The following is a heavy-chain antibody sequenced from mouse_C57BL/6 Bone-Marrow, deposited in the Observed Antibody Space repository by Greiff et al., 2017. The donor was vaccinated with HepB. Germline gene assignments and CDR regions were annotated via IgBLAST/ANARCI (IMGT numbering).Heavy chain of an antibody. CDR1: GYTFTDYY. J-gene: IGHJ1*03. Sequence: EVQLQQSGPELVKPGASVKISCKASGYTFTDYYMNWVKQSHGKSLEWIGDINPNNGGTSYNQKFKGKATLTVDKSSSTAYMELRSLTSEDSAVYYCARRSYYYGPYWYFDVWGTGTTVTVAS. CDR2: INPNNGGT. V-gene: IGHV1-26*01. D-gene: IGHD1-1*01. CDR3: ARRSYYYGPYWYFDV.